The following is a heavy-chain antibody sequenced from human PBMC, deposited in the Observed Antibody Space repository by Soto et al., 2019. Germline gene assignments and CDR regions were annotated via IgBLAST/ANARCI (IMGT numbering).Heavy chain of an antibody. CDR1: GFTFSSYA. CDR3: AKDSGITMIVVVTYPASYGMDV. CDR2: ISGSGGST. V-gene: IGHV3-23*01. J-gene: IGHJ6*02. D-gene: IGHD3-22*01. Sequence: GGSLRLSCAASGFTFSSYAMSWVRQAPGKGLEWVSAISGSGGSTYYADSVKGRFTISRDNSKNTLYLQMNSLRAEDTAVYYCAKDSGITMIVVVTYPASYGMDVWGQGTTVTVSS.